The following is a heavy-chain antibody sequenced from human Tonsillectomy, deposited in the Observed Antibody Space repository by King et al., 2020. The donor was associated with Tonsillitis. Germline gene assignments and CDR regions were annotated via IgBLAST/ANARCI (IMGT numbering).Heavy chain of an antibody. J-gene: IGHJ2*01. CDR1: GFTFSSSG. CDR2: ISSSSSYI. CDR3: ARGPSWYFDL. V-gene: IGHV3-21*06. Sequence: EVQLVESGGGLVKPGGSLRLSCAASGFTFSSSGMNWVRQAPGKGLEWVSSISSSSSYIYYADSMKGRFTISRDNAKNSLYLQMNSLRAEDTAVYYCARGPSWYFDLWGRGTLVTVSS.